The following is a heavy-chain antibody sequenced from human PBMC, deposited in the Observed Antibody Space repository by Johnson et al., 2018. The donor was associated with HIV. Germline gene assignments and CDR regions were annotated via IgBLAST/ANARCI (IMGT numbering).Heavy chain of an antibody. V-gene: IGHV3-9*01. D-gene: IGHD6-6*01. J-gene: IGHJ3*02. Sequence: VQLVESGGGVVQPGRSLRLSCAASGFTFSSYAMHWVRQAPGKGLEWVSGISWNSGSIGYADSVKGRFTISRDNSKNTLYLQMNSLRAEDTAVYYCAAAEYDAFDIWGQGTMVTVSS. CDR2: ISWNSGSI. CDR1: GFTFSSYA. CDR3: AAAEYDAFDI.